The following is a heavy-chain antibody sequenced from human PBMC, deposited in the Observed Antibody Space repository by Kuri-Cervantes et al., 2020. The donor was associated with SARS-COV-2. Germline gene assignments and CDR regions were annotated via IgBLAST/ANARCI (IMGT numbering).Heavy chain of an antibody. Sequence: ASAQVSCKVSGYTLSELSMHWVRQAPGKGLEWMGGFDPEDGETIYAQKFQGRVTMTQDTSTDTAYMELSSLRSEDTAVYYCATGMRYDSDGWYYYGMDVWGQGTTVTVSS. CDR3: ATGMRYDSDGWYYYGMDV. J-gene: IGHJ6*02. D-gene: IGHD3-3*01. CDR2: FDPEDGET. V-gene: IGHV1-24*01. CDR1: GYTLSELS.